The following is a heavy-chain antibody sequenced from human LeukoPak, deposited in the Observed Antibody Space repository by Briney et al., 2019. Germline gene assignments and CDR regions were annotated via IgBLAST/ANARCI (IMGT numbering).Heavy chain of an antibody. CDR3: ARLATEDAFDI. J-gene: IGHJ3*02. D-gene: IGHD5-12*01. CDR1: GGTFSSYA. Sequence: ASVKVSCKASGGTFSSYAISWVRQAPGQGLEWMGWISAYNGNTNYAQKLQGRVTMTTDTSTSTAYMELRSLRSDDTAVYYCARLATEDAFDIWGQGTIVTVSS. CDR2: ISAYNGNT. V-gene: IGHV1-18*01.